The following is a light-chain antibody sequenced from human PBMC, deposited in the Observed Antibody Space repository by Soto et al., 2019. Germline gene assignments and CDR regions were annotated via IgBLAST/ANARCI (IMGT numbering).Light chain of an antibody. CDR3: ISYTKRRIYV. CDR1: SSDVGGYNY. CDR2: EVI. Sequence: QSALTQPPSASGSPGQSLTISCTGTSSDVGGYNYVSWYQQHPGKAPKLVIYEVIKRPSDIPDRFSGSKSANTASLTVSGLQAEDEADYYPISYTKRRIYVFGTGTK. V-gene: IGLV2-8*01. J-gene: IGLJ1*01.